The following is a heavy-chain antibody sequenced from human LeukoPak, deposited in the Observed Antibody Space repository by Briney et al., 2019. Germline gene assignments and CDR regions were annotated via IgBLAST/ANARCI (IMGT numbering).Heavy chain of an antibody. CDR2: ISAYNGNT. V-gene: IGHV1-18*01. J-gene: IGHJ4*02. Sequence: ASVKVSCKASGYTFTSYGISWVRQAPGRGLEWMGWISAYNGNTNYAQKLQGRVTMTTDTSTSTAYMELRSLRSDDTAVYYCARQIKDSYGRHRRIYFDYWGQGTLVTVSS. CDR1: GYTFTSYG. D-gene: IGHD5-18*01. CDR3: ARQIKDSYGRHRRIYFDY.